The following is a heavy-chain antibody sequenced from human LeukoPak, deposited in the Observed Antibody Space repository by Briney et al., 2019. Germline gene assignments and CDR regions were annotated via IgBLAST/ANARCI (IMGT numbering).Heavy chain of an antibody. J-gene: IGHJ5*02. CDR3: AKGSWFDP. CDR2: ISWNSGSK. Sequence: PGGSLRLSCAASGFTFDDYAMHWVRQAPGKGLEWVSGISWNSGSKGYADSVKGRFTISRDNAKNSLYLQMNSLRAEDTALYYCAKGSWFDPWGQGTLVTVSS. V-gene: IGHV3-9*01. CDR1: GFTFDDYA.